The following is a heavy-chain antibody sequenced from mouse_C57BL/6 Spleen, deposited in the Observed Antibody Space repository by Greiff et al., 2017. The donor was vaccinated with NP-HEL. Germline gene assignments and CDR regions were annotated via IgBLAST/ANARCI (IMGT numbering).Heavy chain of an antibody. J-gene: IGHJ3*01. V-gene: IGHV14-4*01. CDR2: IDPENGDT. D-gene: IGHD2-2*01. CDR1: GFNIKDDY. Sequence: EVQLVESGAELVRPWASVKLSCTASGFNIKDDYMHWVKQRPEQGLEWIGWIDPENGDTEYASKFQGKATITADTSSNTAYLQLSSLTSEDTAVYYCTTNGYLFAYWGQGTLVTVSA. CDR3: TTNGYLFAY.